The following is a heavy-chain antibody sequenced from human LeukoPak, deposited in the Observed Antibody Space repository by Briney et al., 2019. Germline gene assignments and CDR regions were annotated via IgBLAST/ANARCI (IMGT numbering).Heavy chain of an antibody. CDR3: AKDALPPLYY. D-gene: IGHD1-14*01. CDR2: ISYDGSNK. V-gene: IGHV3-30*18. J-gene: IGHJ4*02. Sequence: PGGSLRLSCAASGFTFSSYGMHWVRQAPGKGLEWVAVISYDGSNKYYADSVKGRFTISRDKSKNTLYLQMNSLRAEDTAVYYCAKDALPPLYYWGQGTLVTVSS. CDR1: GFTFSSYG.